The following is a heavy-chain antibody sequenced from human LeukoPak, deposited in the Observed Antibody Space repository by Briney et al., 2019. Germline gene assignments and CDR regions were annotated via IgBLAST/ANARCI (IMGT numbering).Heavy chain of an antibody. CDR2: IYSGGST. V-gene: IGHV3-66*02. J-gene: IGHJ4*02. D-gene: IGHD3-16*01. Sequence: GGSLRLSCAASGFTVSSNYMSWVRQAPGKGLEWVSVIYSGGSTYYADSVKGRFTISRDNSKNTLYLQMNSRRAEDTAVYYCARERRGGGGFDYWGQGTLVTVSS. CDR3: ARERRGGGGFDY. CDR1: GFTVSSNY.